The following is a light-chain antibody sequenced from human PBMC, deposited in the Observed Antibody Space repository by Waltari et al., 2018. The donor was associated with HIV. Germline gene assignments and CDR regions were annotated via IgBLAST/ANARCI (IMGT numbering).Light chain of an antibody. V-gene: IGKV1-16*01. CDR3: QQYQSYPIT. CDR1: QGINTY. Sequence: DIQMTQSPSSLSTSVGDRVTITCQASQGINTYLAWFQQKPGKAPKSLIYDASSLQRGVPSRFSGSVSGTDFTLTISSLQPEDCATYYCQQYQSYPITFGQGTRLEI. CDR2: DAS. J-gene: IGKJ5*01.